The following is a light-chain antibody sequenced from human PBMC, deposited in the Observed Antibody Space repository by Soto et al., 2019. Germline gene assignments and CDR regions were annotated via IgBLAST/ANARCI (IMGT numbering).Light chain of an antibody. CDR2: LGS. CDR3: MQALQTPIT. Sequence: EIVMTQSPLSLPVTPGEPASISCRSSQRLLHSNGNNYLDWYLQKPGQSPQLLIYLGSNRASGVPDRFSGSGSGTDFTLKISRVEAEDVGVYYCMQALQTPITFGQGTRLEIK. V-gene: IGKV2-28*01. J-gene: IGKJ5*01. CDR1: QRLLHSNGNNY.